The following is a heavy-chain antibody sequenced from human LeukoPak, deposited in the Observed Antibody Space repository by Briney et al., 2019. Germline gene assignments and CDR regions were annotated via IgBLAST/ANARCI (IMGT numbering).Heavy chain of an antibody. J-gene: IGHJ3*02. CDR1: GGPLSNYY. V-gene: IGHV4-34*01. CDR2: INQSGST. D-gene: IGHD3-3*01. Sequence: PSETLSLTCDVYGGPLSNYYLSWIRQPPGKGLEWIGEINQSGSTNHNPSLKSRVTISVDTSKNQFSLKLSSATAADTAVYYCARTRDYYSPAFDIWGQGTVITVSS. CDR3: ARTRDYYSPAFDI.